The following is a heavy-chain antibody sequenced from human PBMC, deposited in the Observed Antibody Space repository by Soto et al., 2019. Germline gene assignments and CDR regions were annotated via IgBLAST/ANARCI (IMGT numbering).Heavy chain of an antibody. D-gene: IGHD6-13*01. CDR3: ARGRQQLVLRENWFDP. J-gene: IGHJ5*02. Sequence: SVKVSCKASGGTFSSYAISWVRQAPGQGLEWMGGIIPIFGTANYAQKFQGRVTITADESTSTAYMELSSLRSEDTAVYYCARGRQQLVLRENWFDPWGQGTLVTVSS. V-gene: IGHV1-69*13. CDR2: IIPIFGTA. CDR1: GGTFSSYA.